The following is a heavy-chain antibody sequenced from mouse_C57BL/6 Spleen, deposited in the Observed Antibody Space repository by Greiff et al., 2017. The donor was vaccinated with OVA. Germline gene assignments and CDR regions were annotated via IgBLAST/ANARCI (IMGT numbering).Heavy chain of an antibody. CDR1: GYTFTDYY. V-gene: IGHV1-26*01. CDR3: ARSRLYYYAMDY. CDR2: INPNNGGT. J-gene: IGHJ4*01. Sequence: EVQLQQSGPELVKPGASVKISCKASGYTFTDYYMNWVKQSPGKSLEWIGEINPNNGGTSYNQKFKGKATLTVDKSSSTAYMELRSLTSEDSAVYYCARSRLYYYAMDYWGQGTSVTVSS.